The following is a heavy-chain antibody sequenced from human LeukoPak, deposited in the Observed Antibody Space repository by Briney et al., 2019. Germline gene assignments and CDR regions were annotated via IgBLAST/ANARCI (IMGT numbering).Heavy chain of an antibody. Sequence: ASVKVSCKASGYTFTGYYMHWVRQAPGQGLEWMGWINPNSGGTNYAQKFQGRVTMTRDTSISTAYMELSRLRSDDTAVYYCASDYCSGGSCYSSYFDYWGQGTLVTVSS. V-gene: IGHV1-2*02. CDR1: GYTFTGYY. CDR2: INPNSGGT. D-gene: IGHD2-15*01. CDR3: ASDYCSGGSCYSSYFDY. J-gene: IGHJ4*02.